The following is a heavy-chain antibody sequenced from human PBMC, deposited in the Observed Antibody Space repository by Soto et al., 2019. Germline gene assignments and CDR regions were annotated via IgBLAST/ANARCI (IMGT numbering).Heavy chain of an antibody. Sequence: GGSLRLSCTASGFTFNHYAMSWVRQAPGKGLEWVSAVSGRGGSTKYADSVKGRFIISRDNSNSTLYLQMDSLRGEDTAVYYCAKDSTVTTSLYFYYYGFDVWGQGTTVTVSS. J-gene: IGHJ6*01. CDR3: AKDSTVTTSLYFYYYGFDV. D-gene: IGHD4-17*01. CDR1: GFTFNHYA. V-gene: IGHV3-23*01. CDR2: VSGRGGST.